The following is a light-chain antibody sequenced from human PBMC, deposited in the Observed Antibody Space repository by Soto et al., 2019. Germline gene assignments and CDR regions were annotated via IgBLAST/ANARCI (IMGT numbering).Light chain of an antibody. J-gene: IGLJ1*01. V-gene: IGLV2-14*03. CDR3: SSYTSSSTYV. CDR2: DVN. CDR1: SSDVGAYNY. Sequence: QSVLTQPASVSGSPGQSITISCTGTSSDVGAYNYVPWYQQHPGKAPRLMIYDVNNRPSGVSNRFSGSKSGNTASLTISGLQAEDEADYYCSSYTSSSTYVFGTGTKVTVL.